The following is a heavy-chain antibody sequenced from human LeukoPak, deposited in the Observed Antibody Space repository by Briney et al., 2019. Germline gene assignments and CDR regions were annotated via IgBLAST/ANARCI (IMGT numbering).Heavy chain of an antibody. D-gene: IGHD6-19*01. CDR2: LYYSGRT. J-gene: IGHJ4*02. CDR3: ARERVAGTIDY. CDR1: GGSVSNGSYY. Sequence: PSETLSLTCTVSGGSVSNGSYYWSWIRQPPGKGMEWIGFLYYSGRTNYNPSLKSRVTISVDTSKNQFSLKLSSVTAADTAVYYCARERVAGTIDYWGQGTLVTVSS. V-gene: IGHV4-61*01.